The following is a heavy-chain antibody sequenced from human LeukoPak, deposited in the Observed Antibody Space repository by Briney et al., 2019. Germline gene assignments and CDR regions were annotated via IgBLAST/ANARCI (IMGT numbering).Heavy chain of an antibody. V-gene: IGHV3-53*01. J-gene: IGHJ4*02. CDR1: GFIVSSNY. Sequence: GGSLRLSCAASGFIVSSNYMSWVRQAPGKGLEWVSILYRGGTTYCADSVKGRFTISRDNSNNTLYLQMNSLRAEDTAVYFCARSMTTVATLDSWGQGTLVTV. D-gene: IGHD4-17*01. CDR2: LYRGGTT. CDR3: ARSMTTVATLDS.